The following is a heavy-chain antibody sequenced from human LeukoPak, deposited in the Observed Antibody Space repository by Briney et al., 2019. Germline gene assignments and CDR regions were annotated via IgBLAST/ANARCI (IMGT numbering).Heavy chain of an antibody. Sequence: GASVKVSCKASGYTFSSNDINWVRQATGQGPEWMGWMNPENGNTGYAERFQGRVTLTRNTSISTAYMELSSLGSEDTAVYYCARRYAGGWTDYWGQGTLVTVSS. D-gene: IGHD6-19*01. V-gene: IGHV1-8*01. CDR1: GYTFSSND. CDR2: MNPENGNT. CDR3: ARRYAGGWTDY. J-gene: IGHJ4*02.